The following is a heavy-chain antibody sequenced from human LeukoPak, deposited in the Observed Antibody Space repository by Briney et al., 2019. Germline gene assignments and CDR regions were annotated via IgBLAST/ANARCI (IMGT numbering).Heavy chain of an antibody. CDR3: ARLGAPDYRVPDSRYYFDY. CDR2: IIPIFGTA. CDR1: GGTFSSYA. V-gene: IGHV1-69*05. J-gene: IGHJ4*02. D-gene: IGHD4-11*01. Sequence: ASVKVSCKASGGTFSSYAISWVRQAPGQGLEWMGGIIPIFGTANYAQKFQGRVTITTDESTSTAYMELSSLRSEDTAVYYCARLGAPDYRVPDSRYYFDYWGQGTLVTVSS.